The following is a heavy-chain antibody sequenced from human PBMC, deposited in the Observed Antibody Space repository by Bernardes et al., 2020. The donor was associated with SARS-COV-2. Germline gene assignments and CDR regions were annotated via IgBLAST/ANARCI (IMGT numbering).Heavy chain of an antibody. CDR1: GYNFASHW. CDR2: IDPSDSDT. D-gene: IGHD6-19*01. CDR3: ARQPLGPAAGWYDN. Sequence: GESLKISCKGSGYNFASHWISWVRQVPGKGLEWVGRIDPSDSDTGYSPSFQGHVTISADKTITTAYLQWSSLRASDSGFYFCARQPLGPAAGWYDNWGHGTLVTVSS. V-gene: IGHV5-10-1*01. J-gene: IGHJ4*01.